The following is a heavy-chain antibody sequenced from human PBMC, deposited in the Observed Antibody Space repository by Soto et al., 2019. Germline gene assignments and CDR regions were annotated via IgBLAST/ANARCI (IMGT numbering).Heavy chain of an antibody. V-gene: IGHV3-7*03. CDR2: VREDGSEK. Sequence: ELQLVESGGGLVQPGGSLRLSCAASGFTLSTYSMSWVRQAPGKGLEWVANVREDGSEKNYLESVKGRFTLSRDNAKNSLSLQMNRLRPDDTAVYYCVRMSEAFDIWGQGTMVTVSS. CDR1: GFTLSTYS. J-gene: IGHJ3*02. CDR3: VRMSEAFDI.